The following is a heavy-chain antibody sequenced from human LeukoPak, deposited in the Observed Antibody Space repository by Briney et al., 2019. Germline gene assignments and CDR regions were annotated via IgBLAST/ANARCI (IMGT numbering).Heavy chain of an antibody. Sequence: SETLSLTCAVYGGSFSGYYWSWIRQPPGKGLEWIGEINHSGSTNYNPSLKSRVTISVDTSKNQFSLKLSSVTAADTAVYYYARRQRRGYSYGYPYDYWGQGTLVTVSS. V-gene: IGHV4-34*01. CDR2: INHSGST. CDR1: GGSFSGYY. J-gene: IGHJ4*02. D-gene: IGHD5-18*01. CDR3: ARRQRRGYSYGYPYDY.